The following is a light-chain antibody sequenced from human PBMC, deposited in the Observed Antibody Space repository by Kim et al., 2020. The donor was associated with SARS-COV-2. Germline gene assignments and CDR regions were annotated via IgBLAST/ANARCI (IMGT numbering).Light chain of an antibody. V-gene: IGLV3-19*01. CDR1: SLRSYY. CDR2: GKN. J-gene: IGLJ2*01. CDR3: NSRDSTTNHLV. Sequence: ALGKKVRKKGHGDSLRSYYASWYQQKAGQAPVVVIYGKNNRPSGIPDRFSGSRSGNTASLTITGAQAEDEAGYYCNSRDSTTNHLVFGGGTKVTVL.